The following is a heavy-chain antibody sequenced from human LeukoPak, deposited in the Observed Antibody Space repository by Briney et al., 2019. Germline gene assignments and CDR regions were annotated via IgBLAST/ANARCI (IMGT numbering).Heavy chain of an antibody. J-gene: IGHJ4*02. CDR2: INHSGST. CDR1: GGSFSGYY. CDR3: ARVALRYFDWLLSLRSFHRGGAGYFDY. Sequence: SETLSLTCAVYGGSFSGYYWSWIRQPPGKGLEWIGEINHSGSTNYNPSLKSRVTISVDTSKNQFSLKLSSVTAADTAVYYCARVALRYFDWLLSLRSFHRGGAGYFDYWGQGTLVTVSS. D-gene: IGHD3-9*01. V-gene: IGHV4-34*01.